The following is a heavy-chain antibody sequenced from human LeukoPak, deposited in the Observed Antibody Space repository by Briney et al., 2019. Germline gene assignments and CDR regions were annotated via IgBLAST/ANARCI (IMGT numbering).Heavy chain of an antibody. V-gene: IGHV1-2*02. CDR2: INPNSGGT. J-gene: IGHJ3*02. Sequence: ASVKVSCKVSGYTFTGYYMHWVRQAPGQGLEWMGWINPNSGGTNYAQKFQGRVTMTRDTSISTAYMELSRLRSDDTAVYYCARPIYDFWSGYGAFDIWGQGTMVTVSS. CDR3: ARPIYDFWSGYGAFDI. D-gene: IGHD3-3*01. CDR1: GYTFTGYY.